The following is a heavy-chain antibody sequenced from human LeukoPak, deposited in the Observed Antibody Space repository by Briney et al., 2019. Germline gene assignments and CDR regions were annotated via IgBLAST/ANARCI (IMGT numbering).Heavy chain of an antibody. CDR1: GFTFSSYG. CDR3: AKGVAISTYLLYAFDI. Sequence: GGSLRLSCAASGFTFSSYGMHWVRQAPGKGLGWVAVIWYDGSNKYYADSVKGRFTISRDNSKNTLYLQMNSLRAEDTAVYYCAKGVAISTYLLYAFDIWGQGTMVTVSS. V-gene: IGHV3-33*06. J-gene: IGHJ3*02. CDR2: IWYDGSNK. D-gene: IGHD2/OR15-2a*01.